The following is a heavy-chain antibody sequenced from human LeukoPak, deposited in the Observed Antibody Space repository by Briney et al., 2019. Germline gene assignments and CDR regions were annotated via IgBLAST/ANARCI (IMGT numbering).Heavy chain of an antibody. J-gene: IGHJ4*02. CDR1: GGSISSGGYY. CDR2: IYYSGST. Sequence: SETLSLTCTVSGGSISSGGYYWSWLRQHPGTGLEWIGYIYYSGSTYYNPSLKSRVTISVDTSKNQFSLKLSSVTAADTAVYYCARGRHSSGYYYAPTFFDYWGQGTLVTVSS. CDR3: ARGRHSSGYYYAPTFFDY. D-gene: IGHD3-22*01. V-gene: IGHV4-31*03.